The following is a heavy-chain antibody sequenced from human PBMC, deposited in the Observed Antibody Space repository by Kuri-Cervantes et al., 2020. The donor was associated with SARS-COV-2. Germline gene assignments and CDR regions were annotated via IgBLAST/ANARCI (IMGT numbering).Heavy chain of an antibody. CDR2: MYYGGSS. V-gene: IGHV4-31*03. CDR3: ARDEPDLLEWLDYYYGMDV. Sequence: LRLSCTVSGGSISSGGYYWSWIRQHPGKGLEWIAYMYYGGSSYYNPSLKSRVTISVDTSKNQFSLRLTSVTAADTAVYYCARDEPDLLEWLDYYYGMDVWGQGTTVTVSS. D-gene: IGHD3-3*01. J-gene: IGHJ6*02. CDR1: GGSISSGGYY.